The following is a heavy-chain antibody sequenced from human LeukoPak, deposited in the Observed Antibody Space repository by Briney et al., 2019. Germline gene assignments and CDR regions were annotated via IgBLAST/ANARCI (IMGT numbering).Heavy chain of an antibody. CDR1: GYTFTSYD. Sequence: GASVKVSCKASGYTFTSYDINWVRQATGQGLEWMGWMNPNSGNTGYAQKFQGRVTITRNTSISTAYMELSNLRSEDTAVYYCARGLNSYNRYDSSSRDAFDIWGQGTMVTVSS. CDR2: MNPNSGNT. D-gene: IGHD3-22*01. CDR3: ARGLNSYNRYDSSSRDAFDI. J-gene: IGHJ3*02. V-gene: IGHV1-8*03.